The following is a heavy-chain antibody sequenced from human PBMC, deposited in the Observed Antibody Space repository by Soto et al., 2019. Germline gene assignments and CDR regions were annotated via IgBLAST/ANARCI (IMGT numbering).Heavy chain of an antibody. CDR3: TRLQLRGNWFDP. Sequence: GGSLRLSCAASGFTFGGSAMHWVRQASGKGLEWVGHIRSKANSYATAYAASVKGRFTISRDDSKNTAYLQMNSLKTEDTAVYYCTRLQLRGNWFDPWGQGTLVTVSS. J-gene: IGHJ5*02. V-gene: IGHV3-73*01. D-gene: IGHD1-26*01. CDR1: GFTFGGSA. CDR2: IRSKANSYAT.